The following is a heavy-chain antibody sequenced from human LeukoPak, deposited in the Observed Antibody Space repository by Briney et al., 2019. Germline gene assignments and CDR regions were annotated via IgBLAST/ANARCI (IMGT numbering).Heavy chain of an antibody. CDR2: INPNTGDT. V-gene: IGHV1-2*02. J-gene: IGHJ4*02. Sequence: ASVKVSCKASGDTFTAYYMHWVRQAPGEGLEWMGWINPNTGDTKYAQKFQGRVTMTRDTSTSTVYMELSSLRSEDTAVYYCARGAYSSSPPGGDYWGQGTLVTVSS. D-gene: IGHD6-6*01. CDR1: GDTFTAYY. CDR3: ARGAYSSSPPGGDY.